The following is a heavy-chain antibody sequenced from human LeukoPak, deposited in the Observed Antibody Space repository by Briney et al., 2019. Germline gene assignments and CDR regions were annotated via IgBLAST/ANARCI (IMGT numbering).Heavy chain of an antibody. CDR3: AREGTRANAFDI. CDR1: GGSISSGDYY. V-gene: IGHV4-30-4*08. Sequence: SETLSLTCTVSGGSISSGDYYWSWIRQPPGKGLEWIGYIYYSGSTYYNPSLKSRVTISVDTSKNQLSLKLSSVTAADTAVYYCAREGTRANAFDIWGQGTMVTVSS. J-gene: IGHJ3*02. CDR2: IYYSGST.